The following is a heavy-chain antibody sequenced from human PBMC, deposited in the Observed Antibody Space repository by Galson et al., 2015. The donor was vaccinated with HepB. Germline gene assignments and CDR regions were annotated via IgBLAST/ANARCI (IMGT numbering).Heavy chain of an antibody. CDR1: GYSFTSYW. V-gene: IGHV5-51*01. CDR2: IYPGDSDT. D-gene: IGHD2-21*02. J-gene: IGHJ2*01. Sequence: QSGAEVKKPGESLKISCKGSGYSFTSYWIGWVRQMPGKGLEWMGIIYPGDSDTRYSPSFQGQVTISADKSISTAYLQWSSLKASDTAMYYCARHSSYCGGDCGYFDLWGRGTLVTVSS. CDR3: ARHSSYCGGDCGYFDL.